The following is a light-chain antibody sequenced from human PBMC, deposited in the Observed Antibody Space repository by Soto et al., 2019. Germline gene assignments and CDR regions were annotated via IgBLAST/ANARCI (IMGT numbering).Light chain of an antibody. CDR2: LGS. Sequence: DIVMTQSPLSLPVTPGEPASICCRSSQSLLHSNGYNYLDWYLQKSGQSPQLLIYLGSTRASGVPDRFNGSGSGTDFTLKIRRVEAEDVGVYYCMQPLHTPWTFGQGTKVDIK. CDR3: MQPLHTPWT. CDR1: QSLLHSNGYNY. V-gene: IGKV2-28*01. J-gene: IGKJ1*01.